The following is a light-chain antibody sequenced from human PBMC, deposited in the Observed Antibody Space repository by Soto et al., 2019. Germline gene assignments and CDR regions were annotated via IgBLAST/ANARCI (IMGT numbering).Light chain of an antibody. CDR2: EVS. CDR1: SSDVGGYNF. Sequence: QSALTQPPSASGSLGQAVTISCTGTSSDVGGYNFVSWYQQHPGKAPKLMIYEVSKRPSGVPDRFFGSKSGNTASLTVSGLQAEEEADYYCSSFAGNTVVFGGGTKVTVL. V-gene: IGLV2-8*01. CDR3: SSFAGNTVV. J-gene: IGLJ2*01.